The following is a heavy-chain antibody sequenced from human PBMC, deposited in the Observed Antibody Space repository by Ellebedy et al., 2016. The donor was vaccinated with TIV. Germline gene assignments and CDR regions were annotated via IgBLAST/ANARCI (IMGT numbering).Heavy chain of an antibody. CDR2: IGNSDTK. CDR3: ARDDDDILTGRNAMDV. CDR1: GFTFSSYS. Sequence: PGGSLRLSCAASGFTFSSYSMNWVRQAPEKGLEWVSYIGNSDTKYYADSVRGRFTISRDKAKKSVYLQMNSLRVEDTGVYYCARDDDDILTGRNAMDVWGQGTTVTVSS. J-gene: IGHJ6*02. D-gene: IGHD3-9*01. V-gene: IGHV3-48*01.